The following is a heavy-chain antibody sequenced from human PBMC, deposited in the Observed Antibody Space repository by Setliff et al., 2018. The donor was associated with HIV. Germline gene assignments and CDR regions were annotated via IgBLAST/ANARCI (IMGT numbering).Heavy chain of an antibody. D-gene: IGHD2-21*02. J-gene: IGHJ4*02. Sequence: SETLSLTCSVSGGSIISDIFYWGWIRQPPGKGLEWIGSIFPGSTRYNPSLRGRLTISLDSSTNQFSVALSSVTATDTAMYYCARYTAGSMADYWGPGTLITVSS. CDR2: IFPGST. CDR1: GGSIISDIFY. CDR3: ARYTAGSMADY. V-gene: IGHV4-39*01.